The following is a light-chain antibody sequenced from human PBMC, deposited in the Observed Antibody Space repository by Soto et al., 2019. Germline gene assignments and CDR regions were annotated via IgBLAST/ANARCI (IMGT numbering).Light chain of an antibody. CDR3: QQYYSTPWT. V-gene: IGKV4-1*01. CDR1: QSFLYSSNNKNY. CDR2: WAS. Sequence: DIVITQSPDSLALSLFERATINCKSIQSFLYSSNNKNYLAWYQQKPGQPPKLLIYWASTRESGVPDRFSGSGSGTDFTLTISSLQAEDVAVYYCQQYYSTPWTFGQGTKVDIK. J-gene: IGKJ1*01.